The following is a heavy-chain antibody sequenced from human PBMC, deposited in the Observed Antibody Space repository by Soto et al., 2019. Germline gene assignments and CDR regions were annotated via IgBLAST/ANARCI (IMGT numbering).Heavy chain of an antibody. Sequence: QVQLRESGGGVVQPRRSLRLSCAASGFTFSLFTLHWVRQPPGKGLDWVAVVSTDVNNKFYASSVKGRFTISRDNSKNTMYLQMNNLSPEDTAVYYCARGNLDVWGQGTTVTVSS. V-gene: IGHV3-30-3*01. D-gene: IGHD1-7*01. CDR3: ARGNLDV. J-gene: IGHJ6*02. CDR2: VSTDVNNK. CDR1: GFTFSLFT.